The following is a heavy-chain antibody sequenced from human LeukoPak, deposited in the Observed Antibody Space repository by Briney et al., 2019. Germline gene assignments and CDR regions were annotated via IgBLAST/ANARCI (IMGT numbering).Heavy chain of an antibody. J-gene: IGHJ4*02. Sequence: GGSLRLSCAASGFTFSSYGMHWVRQAPGKGLEWVAVISYDGSNKYYADSVKGRFTISRDNSKNTLYLQMNSLRAEDTAVYYCAKSSLTGWYYFDSWGQGTLVTVSS. CDR3: AKSSLTGWYYFDS. D-gene: IGHD6-19*01. CDR1: GFTFSSYG. V-gene: IGHV3-30*18. CDR2: ISYDGSNK.